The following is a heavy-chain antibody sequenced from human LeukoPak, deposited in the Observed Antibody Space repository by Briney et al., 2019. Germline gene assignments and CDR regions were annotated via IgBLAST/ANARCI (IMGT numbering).Heavy chain of an antibody. V-gene: IGHV6-1*01. CDR2: TYYRSKWYN. J-gene: IGHJ6*02. CDR1: GDSVSSNSAA. D-gene: IGHD3-16*01. CDR3: ARSLRLGELTGFYYYYYGMDV. Sequence: QTLSLTCAISGDSVSSNSAAWNWIRQSPSRGLEWLGRTYYRSKWYNDYAVSVKSRITINPDTSKNQFSLQLNSVTPEDTAVYYCARSLRLGELTGFYYYYYGMDVWGQGTTVTVSS.